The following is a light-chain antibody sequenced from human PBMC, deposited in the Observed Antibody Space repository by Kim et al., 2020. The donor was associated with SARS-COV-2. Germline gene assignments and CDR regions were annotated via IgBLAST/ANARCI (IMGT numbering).Light chain of an antibody. J-gene: IGLJ2*01. CDR1: NIGRET. Sequence: SYELTQPPSVSVAPGKTARITCGGNNIGRETMHWYQQKPGQAPVLVVYDNSDRPSGIPERFSGSSSGNTATLTISRVEAGDEADYFCQVWDNSDDPVVFG. CDR3: QVWDNSDDPVV. V-gene: IGLV3-21*03. CDR2: DNS.